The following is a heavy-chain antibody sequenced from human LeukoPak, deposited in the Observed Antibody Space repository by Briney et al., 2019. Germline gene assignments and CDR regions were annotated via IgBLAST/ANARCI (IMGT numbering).Heavy chain of an antibody. CDR2: ISGSGGST. D-gene: IGHD2-2*02. CDR1: GFTFSSYG. CDR3: AKDVVGYCSSTSCYIFDY. V-gene: IGHV3-23*01. Sequence: GGSLRLSCAASGFTFSSYGMSWVRQAPGKGLEWVSAISGSGGSTYYADSVKGRFTISRDNSKNTLYLQMNSLRAEDTAVYYCAKDVVGYCSSTSCYIFDYWGQGTLVTVSS. J-gene: IGHJ4*02.